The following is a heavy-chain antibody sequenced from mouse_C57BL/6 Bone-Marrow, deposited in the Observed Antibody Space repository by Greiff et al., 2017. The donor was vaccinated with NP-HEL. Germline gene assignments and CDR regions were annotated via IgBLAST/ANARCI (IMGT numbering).Heavy chain of an antibody. Sequence: EVQLQQSGPVLVKPGASVKMSCKASGYTFTDYYMNWVKQSHGKSLEWIGVINPYNGGTSYNQKFKGKATLTVDKSSSTAYMVLNSLTSEDSAVYYCANYYGSSYFDYWGQGTTLTVSS. D-gene: IGHD1-1*01. CDR2: INPYNGGT. J-gene: IGHJ2*01. CDR1: GYTFTDYY. V-gene: IGHV1-19*01. CDR3: ANYYGSSYFDY.